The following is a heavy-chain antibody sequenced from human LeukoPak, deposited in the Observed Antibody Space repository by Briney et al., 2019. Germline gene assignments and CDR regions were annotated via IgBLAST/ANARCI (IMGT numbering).Heavy chain of an antibody. J-gene: IGHJ4*02. D-gene: IGHD3-16*01. CDR3: ARDAPSVRSGLGEFDY. Sequence: GGSLRLSCAASGFTFSDYYMSWIRQAPGKGLEWVSYISSSGSTIYYADSVKGRFTISRDNAKNSLYLQMNSLRAEDTAVYYCARDAPSVRSGLGEFDYWGQGTLVTVSS. V-gene: IGHV3-11*01. CDR2: ISSSGSTI. CDR1: GFTFSDYY.